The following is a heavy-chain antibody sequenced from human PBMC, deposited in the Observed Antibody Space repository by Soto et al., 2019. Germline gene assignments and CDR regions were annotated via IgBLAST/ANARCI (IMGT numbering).Heavy chain of an antibody. CDR2: IFPIDSDT. CDR1: GYTFTRNW. J-gene: IGHJ6*02. V-gene: IGHV5-51*01. CDR3: ARAYDSRGPTYGMDV. D-gene: IGHD3-22*01. Sequence: GESLKISCKGSGYTFTRNWIGWVRQMPGKGLEWMGIIFPIDSDTRYSPSSQGQVTISADNSISTAYLQWSSLKASDTAMYYCARAYDSRGPTYGMDVGGQGTTVTVSS.